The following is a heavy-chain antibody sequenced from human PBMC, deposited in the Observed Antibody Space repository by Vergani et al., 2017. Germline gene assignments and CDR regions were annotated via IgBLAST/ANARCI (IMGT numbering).Heavy chain of an antibody. CDR1: GFTFSNSA. CDR3: AREERSNTSPFVGD. D-gene: IGHD2/OR15-2a*01. V-gene: IGHV3-23*04. J-gene: IGHJ4*02. Sequence: VQLVASGGGLVKPGGSLRLSCVASGFTFSNSAMSWVRQTSGKGLEWVSAISGHGDRTYYADSVKGRFTISRDNSKNTVYLQMNSLKAEDRATYYCAREERSNTSPFVGDWGQGTLVTV. CDR2: ISGHGDRT.